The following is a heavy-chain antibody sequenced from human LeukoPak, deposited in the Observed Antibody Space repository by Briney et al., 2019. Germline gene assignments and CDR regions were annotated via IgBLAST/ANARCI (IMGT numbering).Heavy chain of an antibody. J-gene: IGHJ6*03. Sequence: GGSLSLSWPALESTFGGNWMSWFRQPPGKGLEWLATIKQDGSEKYYVDSVKGRFTISRDNAKNSLYLQMNSLRAEDTAVYYCARFGAPVTNYYYYYMDVWGKGTTVTVSS. CDR2: IKQDGSEK. D-gene: IGHD3-16*01. CDR1: ESTFGGNW. CDR3: ARFGAPVTNYYYYYMDV. V-gene: IGHV3-7*01.